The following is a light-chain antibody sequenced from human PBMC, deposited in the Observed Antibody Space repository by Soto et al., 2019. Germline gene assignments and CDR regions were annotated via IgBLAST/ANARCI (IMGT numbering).Light chain of an antibody. CDR2: GAS. CDR1: QSVSGSY. V-gene: IGKV3-20*01. Sequence: IVLTQSPDTLSLSPGERVTLSCRASQSVSGSYLAWYQQKPGQGPRLLIYGASSRAIGIPDRFSGSGSGTEFTLTINRREAEDFAVYFCQQYGNSPPLTFGGGTTVEI. J-gene: IGKJ4*01. CDR3: QQYGNSPPLT.